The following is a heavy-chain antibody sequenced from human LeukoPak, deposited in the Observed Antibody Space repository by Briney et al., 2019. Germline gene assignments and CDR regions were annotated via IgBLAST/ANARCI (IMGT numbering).Heavy chain of an antibody. CDR2: INHSGST. CDR1: GGSFSGYY. CDR3: ARLTRHRGVSP. Sequence: SETLSLTCAVYGGSFSGYYWSGIRQPPGKGRDGIGEINHSGSTNYNPSLKSRVTISVDTSKNQFSLKLSSVTAADTAVYYCARLTRHRGVSPWGQGTLVTVSS. D-gene: IGHD3-10*01. J-gene: IGHJ5*02. V-gene: IGHV4-34*01.